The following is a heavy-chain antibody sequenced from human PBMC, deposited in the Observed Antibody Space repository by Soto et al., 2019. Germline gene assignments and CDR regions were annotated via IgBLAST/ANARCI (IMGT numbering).Heavy chain of an antibody. Sequence: QVQLVQSRAEVKKPGASVNVSCKASGYTFTDYYIYWLRQAPGHGLEWMGWINPNSGATNYAHNFQGWVTMTRDTSIRAAYMELIRLSSADTAVYYCAKDQGGYMASGMDVWGQGTTVTVSS. CDR1: GYTFTDYY. J-gene: IGHJ6*02. CDR3: AKDQGGYMASGMDV. CDR2: INPNSGAT. V-gene: IGHV1-2*04. D-gene: IGHD2-2*02.